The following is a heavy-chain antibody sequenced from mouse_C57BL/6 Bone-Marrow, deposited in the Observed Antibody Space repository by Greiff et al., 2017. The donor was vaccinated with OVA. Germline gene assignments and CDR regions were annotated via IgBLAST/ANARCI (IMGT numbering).Heavy chain of an antibody. CDR2: IWSDGST. Sequence: QVQLQQSGPGLVAPSQSLSITCTVSGFSLTSYGVHWVRQPPGKGLEWLVVIWSDGSTTSNSALKSRLSISKDNSKSQVVLKMNSLQTDDTARYCCARHRGAGWLIDYWGHGTSVPGPS. J-gene: IGHJ4*01. D-gene: IGHD2-3*01. CDR1: GFSLTSYG. V-gene: IGHV2-6-1*01. CDR3: ARHRGAGWLIDY.